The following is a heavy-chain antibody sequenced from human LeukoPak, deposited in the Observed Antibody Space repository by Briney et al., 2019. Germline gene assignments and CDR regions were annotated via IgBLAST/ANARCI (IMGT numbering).Heavy chain of an antibody. Sequence: SAKVSCKASGGTFSSYTISWVRQAPGQGLEWMGRTIPILGIANYAQKFQGRVTITADKSTSTAYMELSSLRSEDTAVYYCASPSSCISYYMDVWGKGNTVTVSS. CDR3: ASPSSCISYYMDV. CDR1: GGTFSSYT. J-gene: IGHJ6*03. D-gene: IGHD2-8*01. CDR2: TIPILGIA. V-gene: IGHV1-69*02.